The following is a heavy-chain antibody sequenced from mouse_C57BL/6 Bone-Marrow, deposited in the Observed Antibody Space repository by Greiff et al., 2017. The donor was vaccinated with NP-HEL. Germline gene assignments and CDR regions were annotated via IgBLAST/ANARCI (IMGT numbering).Heavy chain of an antibody. V-gene: IGHV5-6*01. CDR3: ASYYYGSSPWFAY. J-gene: IGHJ3*01. D-gene: IGHD1-1*01. CDR1: GFTFSSYG. Sequence: EVKLMESGGDLVKPGGSLKLSCAASGFTFSSYGMSWVRQTPDKRLEWVATISSGGSYTYYPDSVKGRFTISRDNAKNTLYLQMSSLKSEDTAMYYCASYYYGSSPWFAYWGQGTLVTVSA. CDR2: ISSGGSYT.